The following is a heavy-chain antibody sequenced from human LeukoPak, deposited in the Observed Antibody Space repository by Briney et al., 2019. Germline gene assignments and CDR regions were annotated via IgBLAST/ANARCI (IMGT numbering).Heavy chain of an antibody. Sequence: WGSLRLSCAASGFTISSYWMSWVRQAPGKGLEWVAIIKQDESEKYYVDSVKGRFTISRDNAKNSLYLQMNSPRAEDTAVYYCAKVYYDIMTGYSYYFDYWGQGTLVTVSS. J-gene: IGHJ4*02. D-gene: IGHD3-9*01. V-gene: IGHV3-7*03. CDR1: GFTISSYW. CDR2: IKQDESEK. CDR3: AKVYYDIMTGYSYYFDY.